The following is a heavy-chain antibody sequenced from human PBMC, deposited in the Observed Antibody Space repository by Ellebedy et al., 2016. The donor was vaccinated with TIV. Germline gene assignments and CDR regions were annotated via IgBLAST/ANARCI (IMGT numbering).Heavy chain of an antibody. CDR1: GGSFSGYY. Sequence: SETLSLXXAVYGGSFSGYYWSWIRQPPGKGLEWIGEINHSGSTNYNPSLKSRVTISVDTSKNQFSLKLSSVTAADTAVYYCAREPIVVPAATRSGFDPWGQGTLVTVSS. CDR3: AREPIVVPAATRSGFDP. CDR2: INHSGST. J-gene: IGHJ5*02. D-gene: IGHD2-2*01. V-gene: IGHV4-34*01.